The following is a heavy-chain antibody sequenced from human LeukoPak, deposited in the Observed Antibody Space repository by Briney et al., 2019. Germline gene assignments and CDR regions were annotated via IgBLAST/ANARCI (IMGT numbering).Heavy chain of an antibody. D-gene: IGHD2-15*01. CDR3: ARESGCSGGSCYPNWFDP. J-gene: IGHJ5*02. V-gene: IGHV1-69*01. Sequence: SVKVSCKASGGTFSSYAISWVRQAPGQGLEWMGGIIPIFGTTNYAQKFQGRVTITADESTSTAYMELSSLRSEDTAVYYCARESGCSGGSCYPNWFDPWGQGTLVTVSS. CDR2: IIPIFGTT. CDR1: GGTFSSYA.